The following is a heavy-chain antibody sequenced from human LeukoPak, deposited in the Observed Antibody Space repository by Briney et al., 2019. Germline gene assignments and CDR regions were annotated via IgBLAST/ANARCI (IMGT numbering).Heavy chain of an antibody. CDR1: GYSFTSYW. CDR2: IYPGDSDT. CDR3: ARVYCSSTSCPENWFDP. D-gene: IGHD2-2*01. J-gene: IGHJ5*02. V-gene: IGHV5-51*01. Sequence: GESLKISCKDSGYSFTSYWIGWVRQMPGKGLEWMGIIYPGDSDTRYSPSFQGQVTISANKSISTAYLQWSSLKASDTAMYYCARVYCSSTSCPENWFDPWGQGTLVTVSS.